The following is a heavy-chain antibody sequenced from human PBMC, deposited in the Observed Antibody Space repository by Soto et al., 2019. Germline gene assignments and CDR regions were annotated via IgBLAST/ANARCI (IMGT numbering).Heavy chain of an antibody. J-gene: IGHJ5*02. CDR3: ARRPLEYNWFDP. D-gene: IGHD3-3*01. CDR2: IYPGDSDA. CDR1: GYSFTDYW. V-gene: IGHV5-51*01. Sequence: GESLKISCKSSGYSFTDYWIGWVRQMPGKGLEWMGIIYPGDSDARYSPSFQGQVTISVDTSINTAFLRWNSLTASDTAMYYCARRPLEYNWFDPWGQGTLVTVSS.